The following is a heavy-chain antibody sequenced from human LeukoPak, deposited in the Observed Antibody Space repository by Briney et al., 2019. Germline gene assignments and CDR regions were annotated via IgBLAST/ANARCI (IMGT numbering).Heavy chain of an antibody. V-gene: IGHV1-69*13. CDR3: ARDLSVLWFGEGGYFDY. CDR2: IIPIFGTA. Sequence: ASVKVSCKASGGTFSSYAISWVRQAPGQGLEWMGGIIPIFGTANYAQKFQGRVTITADESTSTAYMELSSLRSEDTAVYYCARDLSVLWFGEGGYFDYWGQGTLVTVSS. J-gene: IGHJ4*02. CDR1: GGTFSSYA. D-gene: IGHD3-10*01.